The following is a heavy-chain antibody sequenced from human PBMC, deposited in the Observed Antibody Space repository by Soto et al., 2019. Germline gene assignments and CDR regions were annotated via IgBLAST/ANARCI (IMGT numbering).Heavy chain of an antibody. J-gene: IGHJ3*02. CDR3: AKSEGYSFDI. Sequence: QLVESGGGLVQPGGSLRLSCAASGFTFSSHWMTWVRQAPGKGLEWVAIIRQDGREEHYLDSVKGRFTLSRDNAQNSLYLQMNGLRVEDTAVYYCAKSEGYSFDIRGQGTLVTVSS. CDR2: IRQDGREE. D-gene: IGHD1-1*01. V-gene: IGHV3-7*01. CDR1: GFTFSSHW.